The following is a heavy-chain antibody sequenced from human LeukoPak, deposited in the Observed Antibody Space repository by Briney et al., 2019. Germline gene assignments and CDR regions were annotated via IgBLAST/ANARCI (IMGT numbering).Heavy chain of an antibody. CDR2: ISWDGGST. J-gene: IGHJ4*02. Sequence: PGGSLRLSCEASGLIFSSYWMSWVRQAPGKGLEWVSLISWDGGSTYYADSVKGRFTISRDNSKNSLYLQMNSLRAEDTALYYCAKDREDYYGSGSYDYWGQGTLVTVSS. D-gene: IGHD3-10*01. CDR1: GLIFSSYW. CDR3: AKDREDYYGSGSYDY. V-gene: IGHV3-43D*03.